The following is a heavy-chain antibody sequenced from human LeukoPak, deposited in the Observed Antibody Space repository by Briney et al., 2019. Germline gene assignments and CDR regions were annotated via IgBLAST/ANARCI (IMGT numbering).Heavy chain of an antibody. Sequence: GGSLGLSCGASGFIFSNYAVHWVRQAPGKGLEWVAVISYDGSNKFYADSVKGRFTVSRDNSRNTVYLQMNSLRVEDTAVYYCATDDASGSLGYHWGQGTLVTVSS. CDR1: GFIFSNYA. CDR3: ATDDASGSLGYH. CDR2: ISYDGSNK. D-gene: IGHD3-22*01. V-gene: IGHV3-30-3*01. J-gene: IGHJ5*02.